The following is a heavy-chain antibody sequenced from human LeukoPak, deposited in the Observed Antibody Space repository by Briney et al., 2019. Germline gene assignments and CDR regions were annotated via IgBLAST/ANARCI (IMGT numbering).Heavy chain of an antibody. V-gene: IGHV4-34*01. J-gene: IGHJ4*02. Sequence: SETLSLTCAVYGGSFSGYYWSWIRQPPGKGLEWIGEINHSGSTNYNPSLKSRVTISVDTSKNQFSLKLSSVTAADTAVYYCARRGLVIAARPTKNYYFDYWGQGTLVTVSS. CDR1: GGSFSGYY. CDR3: ARRGLVIAARPTKNYYFDY. D-gene: IGHD6-6*01. CDR2: INHSGST.